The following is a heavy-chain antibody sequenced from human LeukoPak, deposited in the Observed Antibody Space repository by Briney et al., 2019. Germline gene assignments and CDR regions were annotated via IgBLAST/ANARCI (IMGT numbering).Heavy chain of an antibody. V-gene: IGHV4-34*01. Sequence: TSETLSLTCAVYGGSFSGYYWSWIRQPPGKGLEWIGEINHSGSANYNPSLKSRVTISVDTSKNQFSLKLSSVTAADTAVYYCANSSGYYYGYWGQGTLVTVSS. CDR1: GGSFSGYY. J-gene: IGHJ4*02. CDR3: ANSSGYYYGY. D-gene: IGHD3-22*01. CDR2: INHSGSA.